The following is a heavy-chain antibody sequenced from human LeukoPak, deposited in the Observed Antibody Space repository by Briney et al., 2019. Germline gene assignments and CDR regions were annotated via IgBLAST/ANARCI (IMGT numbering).Heavy chain of an antibody. CDR1: GGFTSAYY. Sequence: PSDTLSLTCTVSGGFTSAYYWRWVRQPLGKGLEWIGAVFYSRNSNYNPSLTRRVAMSVDTSKSHFSLKLTSVIAADTAVYYCARVNPLGYFDQWGQGTLVAVSS. CDR3: ARVNPLGYFDQ. CDR2: VFYSRNS. J-gene: IGHJ4*02. V-gene: IGHV4-59*13.